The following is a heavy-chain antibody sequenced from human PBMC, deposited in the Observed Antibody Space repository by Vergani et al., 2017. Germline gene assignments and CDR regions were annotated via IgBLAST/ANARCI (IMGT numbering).Heavy chain of an antibody. Sequence: QVQLQESGPGLVKPSETLSLTCTVSGGSVSNGSYYWSWIRQPPGKGLEWLGYIYYSGSTNYNPALKSRVTISVDTSTNQFRLKLSPVTAADTAVYYCARAELGQYDLWSGYYLMGGYDYWGQGTLVTVAS. V-gene: IGHV4-61*01. CDR3: ARAELGQYDLWSGYYLMGGYDY. J-gene: IGHJ4*02. D-gene: IGHD3-3*01. CDR2: IYYSGST. CDR1: GGSVSNGSYY.